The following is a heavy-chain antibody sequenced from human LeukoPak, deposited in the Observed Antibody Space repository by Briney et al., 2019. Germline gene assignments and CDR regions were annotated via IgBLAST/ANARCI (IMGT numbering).Heavy chain of an antibody. Sequence: PSETLSLTCKVSGGSITTYNYYWAWIRQPPGKGLEWIGEINHSGSTNYNPSLKSRVTISVDTPKNQFSLKLSSVTAADTAVYYCARDREGNPTFGIDYWGQGTLVTVSS. CDR3: ARDREGNPTFGIDY. D-gene: IGHD3-3*01. CDR2: INHSGST. J-gene: IGHJ4*02. CDR1: GGSITTYNYY. V-gene: IGHV4-39*07.